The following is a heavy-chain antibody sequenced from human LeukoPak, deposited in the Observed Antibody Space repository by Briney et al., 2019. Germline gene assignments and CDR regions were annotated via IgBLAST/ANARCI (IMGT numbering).Heavy chain of an antibody. CDR3: AKDTGSGWDGLFDN. Sequence: PGGSLRLSCAASGFTFNNYAMSWLRQAPGKGLDWLSAIVSCGGHTYHADSVKRRFTISRDSSNDKRYLQMNSLRAEDTAVYYCAKDTGSGWDGLFDNWGQGTLVTVSS. D-gene: IGHD6-19*01. CDR1: GFTFNNYA. J-gene: IGHJ4*02. V-gene: IGHV3-23*01. CDR2: IVSCGGHT.